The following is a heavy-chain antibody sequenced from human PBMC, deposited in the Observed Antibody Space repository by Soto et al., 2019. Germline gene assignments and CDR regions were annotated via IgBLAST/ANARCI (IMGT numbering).Heavy chain of an antibody. Sequence: QVQVVQSGDEVKETGASVRVSCKTSGYSFTNHGVNWVRQAPGQGLEWLGYISGYNGDTDYDQKFQDRFTMSIDKTTNTVVMELRNLRSDDSAVYYCARDVEYSTSLCEHWGQGTPVIVS. CDR2: ISGYNGDT. CDR3: ARDVEYSTSLCEH. V-gene: IGHV1-18*04. J-gene: IGHJ4*02. D-gene: IGHD4-4*01. CDR1: GYSFTNHG.